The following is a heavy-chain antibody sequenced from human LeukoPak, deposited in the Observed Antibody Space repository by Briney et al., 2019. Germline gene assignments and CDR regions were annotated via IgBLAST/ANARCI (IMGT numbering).Heavy chain of an antibody. CDR1: GGSIGGDH. J-gene: IGHJ4*02. CDR2: RSYTGST. Sequence: SETLSLTCTISGGSIGGDHWSWIRQAPGKGLEWIGYRSYTGSTSYNPSLRNRVTISLPPYEHRCSLQLTSDTAADTAVYYCARAVTGTSMVDYWGQGTLVAVSS. V-gene: IGHV4-59*08. CDR3: ARAVTGTSMVDY. D-gene: IGHD6-19*01.